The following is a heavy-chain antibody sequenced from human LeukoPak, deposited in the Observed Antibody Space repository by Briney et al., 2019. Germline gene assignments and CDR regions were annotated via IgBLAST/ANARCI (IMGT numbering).Heavy chain of an antibody. J-gene: IGHJ4*02. CDR1: GYTFTGYY. CDR3: ARDLYGGTSATFDY. CDR2: INPNSGGT. V-gene: IGHV1-2*02. D-gene: IGHD4-23*01. Sequence: ASVKVSCKASGYTFTGYYMHWVRQAPGQGLEWMGWINPNSGGTYYAQKFQGRVTMTSDTSISRADMELSRLRSDNTAVYYCARDLYGGTSATFDYWGQGTLVTVSS.